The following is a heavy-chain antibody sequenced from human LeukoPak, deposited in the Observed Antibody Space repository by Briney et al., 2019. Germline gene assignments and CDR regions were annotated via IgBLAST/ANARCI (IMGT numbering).Heavy chain of an antibody. V-gene: IGHV3-21*01. Sequence: GGSLRLSCAASGFTFSSYSVNWVPHAPGKGLEWVSSISSSSSYIYYADSVKGRFTISRDNAKNSLYLQMNSLRAEDTAVYYCARALGWGNYDAFDIWGQGTMVTVSS. CDR1: GFTFSSYS. J-gene: IGHJ3*02. CDR3: ARALGWGNYDAFDI. D-gene: IGHD1-7*01. CDR2: ISSSSSYI.